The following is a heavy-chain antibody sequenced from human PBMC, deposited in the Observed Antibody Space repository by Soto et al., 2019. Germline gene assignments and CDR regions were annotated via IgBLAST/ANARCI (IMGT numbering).Heavy chain of an antibody. CDR2: INSDGSST. Sequence: GGSLRHSCAAAGGTCSSYGMHWVRQAPGKGLVWVSRINSDGSSTSFADSVKGRFTISRDNAKNTLYLQMNSLRAEDTAVYYCASSLLPPFDYWGQGTLVTVSS. V-gene: IGHV3-74*01. J-gene: IGHJ4*02. CDR1: GGTCSSYG. CDR3: ASSLLPPFDY.